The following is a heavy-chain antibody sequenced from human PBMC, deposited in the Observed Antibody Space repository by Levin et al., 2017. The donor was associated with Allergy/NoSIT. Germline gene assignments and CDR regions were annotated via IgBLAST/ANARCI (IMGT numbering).Heavy chain of an antibody. D-gene: IGHD6-19*01. Sequence: AASVKVSCKASGYTFNNYAIHWVRQAPGQRLEWMGWINAGNGNTKYSQKFQGRVTINSDTSASTAYMELSSLRSEDTAVYYCARSGGGQYDSGWYTYNFDYWGQGTLVTVSS. CDR1: GYTFNNYA. CDR2: INAGNGNT. CDR3: ARSGGGQYDSGWYTYNFDY. V-gene: IGHV1-3*01. J-gene: IGHJ4*02.